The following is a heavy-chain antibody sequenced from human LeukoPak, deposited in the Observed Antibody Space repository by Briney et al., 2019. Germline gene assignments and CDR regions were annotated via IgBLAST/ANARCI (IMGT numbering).Heavy chain of an antibody. D-gene: IGHD3-22*01. CDR1: GGSVSSGSYY. CDR2: IYYSGST. CDR3: ARGDYYDSQFDY. J-gene: IGHJ4*02. V-gene: IGHV4-61*01. Sequence: SETLSLTCTVSGGSVSSGSYYWSWIRQPPGKGLEWIGYIYYSGSTNYNPSLKSRVTISVDTSKNQFSLKLSSVTAADTAVYYCARGDYYDSQFDYWGQGTLVTVSS.